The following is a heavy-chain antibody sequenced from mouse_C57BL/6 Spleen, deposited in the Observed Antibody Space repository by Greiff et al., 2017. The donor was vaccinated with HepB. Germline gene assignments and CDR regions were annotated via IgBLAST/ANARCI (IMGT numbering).Heavy chain of an antibody. V-gene: IGHV5-12*01. D-gene: IGHD2-10*01. Sequence: EVQGVESGGGLVQPGGSLKLSCAASGFTFSDYYMSWVRQTPEKRLEWVAYISNGGGSTYYPDTVKGRFPISRDNAKNTLYLQMSRLKSEDTAMYYCARHSYSYYAMDYWGQGTSVTVSS. CDR3: ARHSYSYYAMDY. CDR2: ISNGGGST. CDR1: GFTFSDYY. J-gene: IGHJ4*01.